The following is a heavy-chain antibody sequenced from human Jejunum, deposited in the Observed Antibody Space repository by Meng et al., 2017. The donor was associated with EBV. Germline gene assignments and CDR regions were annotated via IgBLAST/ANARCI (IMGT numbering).Heavy chain of an antibody. D-gene: IGHD3-10*01. Sequence: QGQLQQWAAGLLKPSETLSLTCAVYGGSFSDYYWTWIRQPPGKGLEWIGEINHGGGAIYNPSLKSRVTISVDTSKNQFSLKLSSVTAADTAVYYCARLGGYASGTYYPIDPWGQGTLVTVSS. CDR2: INHGGGA. CDR3: ARLGGYASGTYYPIDP. J-gene: IGHJ5*02. V-gene: IGHV4-34*01. CDR1: GGSFSDYY.